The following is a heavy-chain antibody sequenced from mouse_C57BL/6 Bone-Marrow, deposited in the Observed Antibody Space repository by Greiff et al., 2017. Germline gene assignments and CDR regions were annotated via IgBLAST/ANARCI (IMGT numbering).Heavy chain of an antibody. CDR1: GYTFTSYW. J-gene: IGHJ1*03. Sequence: QVHVKQSGAELVKPGASVTMSCKASGYTFTSYWITWVKQRPGQGLEWIGDIYPGSGSTNYNEKFKSKATLTVDTSSSTAYMQLSSLTSEDSAVYYCARPYYSNYWYFDVWGTGTTVTVSS. CDR3: ARPYYSNYWYFDV. V-gene: IGHV1-55*01. D-gene: IGHD2-5*01. CDR2: IYPGSGST.